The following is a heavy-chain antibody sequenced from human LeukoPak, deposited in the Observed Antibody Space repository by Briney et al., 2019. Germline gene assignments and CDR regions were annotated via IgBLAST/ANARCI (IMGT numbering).Heavy chain of an antibody. CDR1: GGSISSSNW. CDR3: ASDGYLGRWAFDI. J-gene: IGHJ3*02. CDR2: IYHSGST. D-gene: IGHD5-18*01. Sequence: SGTLSLTCAVSGGSISSSNWWSWIRQRPGKGLEWIGEIYHSGSTNYNPSLKSRVTISVDKSKNQFSLKLSSVTAADTAVYYSASDGYLGRWAFDIWGQGSMVTVSS. V-gene: IGHV4-4*02.